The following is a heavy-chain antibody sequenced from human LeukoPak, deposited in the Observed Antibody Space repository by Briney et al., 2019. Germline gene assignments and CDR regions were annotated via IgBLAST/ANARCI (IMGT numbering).Heavy chain of an antibody. CDR1: GASVSSGSYY. CDR3: ARVDTAMSMVDY. J-gene: IGHJ4*02. Sequence: PSETLSLTCTVSGASVSSGSYYSRWIRQPPWKGLEWIGYIYYSGSTNYNPSLKSRVTISVDTSKNQFSLKLSSVTAADTAVYYCARVDTAMSMVDYWGQGTLVTVSS. V-gene: IGHV4-61*01. D-gene: IGHD5-18*01. CDR2: IYYSGST.